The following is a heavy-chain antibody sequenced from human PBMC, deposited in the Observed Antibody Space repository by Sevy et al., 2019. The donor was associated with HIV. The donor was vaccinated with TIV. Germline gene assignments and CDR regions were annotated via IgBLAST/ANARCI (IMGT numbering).Heavy chain of an antibody. CDR2: IYYSGST. D-gene: IGHD3-3*01. Sequence: SETLSLTCTVSGGSISSYYWSWIRQPPGKGLEWIGYIYYSGSTNYNPPLKSRVTISVDTSKNQFSLKLSSVTAADTAVYYCARGYYDFWSGPGNWFDPWGQGTLVTVSS. V-gene: IGHV4-59*01. J-gene: IGHJ5*02. CDR1: GGSISSYY. CDR3: ARGYYDFWSGPGNWFDP.